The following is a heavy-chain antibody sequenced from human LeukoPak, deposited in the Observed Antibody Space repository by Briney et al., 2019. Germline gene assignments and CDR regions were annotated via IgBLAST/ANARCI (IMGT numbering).Heavy chain of an antibody. V-gene: IGHV1-46*01. CDR3: ARASYDPGNDYYYMDV. CDR1: GYTFTGYY. J-gene: IGHJ6*03. Sequence: ASVKVSCKASGYTFTGYYMHWVRQAPGQGLEWMGIINPSGGSTSYAQKFQGRVTMTRDTSTSTVYMELSSLRSEDTALYYCARASYDPGNDYYYMDVWGKGTTVTVSS. D-gene: IGHD3-10*01. CDR2: INPSGGST.